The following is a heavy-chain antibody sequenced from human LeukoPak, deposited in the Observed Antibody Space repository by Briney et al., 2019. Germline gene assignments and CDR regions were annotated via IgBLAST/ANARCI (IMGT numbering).Heavy chain of an antibody. CDR1: GGSISSSSYY. J-gene: IGHJ4*02. D-gene: IGHD3-22*01. CDR2: IYYSGST. Sequence: SETLSLTCTVFGGSISSSSYYWGWIRQPPGKGLEWIGSIYYSGSTYYNPSLKSRVTISVDTSKNQFSLKLSSVTAADTAVYYCASQGRKNYDSSGYYYASWGQGTLVTVSS. V-gene: IGHV4-39*01. CDR3: ASQGRKNYDSSGYYYAS.